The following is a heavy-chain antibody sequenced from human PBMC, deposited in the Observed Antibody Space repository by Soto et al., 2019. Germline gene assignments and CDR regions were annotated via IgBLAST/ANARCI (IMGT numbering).Heavy chain of an antibody. Sequence: LSLTCAASGFTFSSYAMHWVRQAPGKGLEWVAVISYDGSNKYYADSVKGRFTISRDNSKNTLYLQMNSLRAEDTAVYYCATRPGEYSSSIVSRGAFDIWGQGTMVTVSS. V-gene: IGHV3-30-3*01. D-gene: IGHD6-6*01. CDR1: GFTFSSYA. J-gene: IGHJ3*02. CDR3: ATRPGEYSSSIVSRGAFDI. CDR2: ISYDGSNK.